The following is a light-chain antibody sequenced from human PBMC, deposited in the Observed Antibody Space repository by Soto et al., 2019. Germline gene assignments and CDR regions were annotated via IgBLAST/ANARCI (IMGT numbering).Light chain of an antibody. J-gene: IGKJ4*01. CDR2: GAS. CDR3: QQYGSSPPLT. V-gene: IGKV3-20*01. Sequence: DIVLTQSPGTLSLSPGERATLSCRASQSVSSSYLAWYQQKPGPATRLLIYGASSRATGIPDRFSGSGSGTDFTLTISRLEPEDVAVYYCQQYGSSPPLTFGGGTKVEIK. CDR1: QSVSSSY.